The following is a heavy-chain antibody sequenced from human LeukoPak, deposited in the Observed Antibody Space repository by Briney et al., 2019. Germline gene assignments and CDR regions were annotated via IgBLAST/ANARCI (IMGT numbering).Heavy chain of an antibody. J-gene: IGHJ3*02. Sequence: GGSLRLSCAASGFTFSSFGMRWVRQAPGKGLDWVAVIWYDGSEKFYADSVKGRFTISRDNSKNTLYLQMNSLRVEDTAAYYCARGGNAFDIWGQGTMVTVSS. CDR1: GFTFSSFG. CDR3: ARGGNAFDI. V-gene: IGHV3-33*01. D-gene: IGHD1-14*01. CDR2: IWYDGSEK.